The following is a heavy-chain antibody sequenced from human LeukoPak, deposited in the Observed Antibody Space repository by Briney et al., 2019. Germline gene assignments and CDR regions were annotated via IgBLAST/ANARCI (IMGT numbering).Heavy chain of an antibody. CDR1: GGSISSYY. J-gene: IGHJ4*02. D-gene: IGHD2-15*01. CDR2: IYYSGST. V-gene: IGHV4-59*01. CDR3: ASISIVVVVAATPGYFDY. Sequence: SETLSLTCTVSGGSISSYYWSWIRQPPGKGLEWIGYIYYSGSTNYNPSLKSRVTISVDTSKNQFSLKLSSVTAADTAVYYCASISIVVVVAATPGYFDYWGQGTLVTVSS.